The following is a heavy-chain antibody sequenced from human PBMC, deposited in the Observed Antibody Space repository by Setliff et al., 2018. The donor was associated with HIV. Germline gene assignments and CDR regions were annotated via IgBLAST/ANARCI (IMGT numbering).Heavy chain of an antibody. CDR3: ARAGLYSSSWHYYYYYMDV. CDR2: ISSTSGYI. D-gene: IGHD6-13*01. V-gene: IGHV3-21*03. J-gene: IGHJ6*03. CDR1: GFTFSDYS. Sequence: GGSLRLSCAVSGFTFSDYSMNWVRQAPGKGLEWVSSISSTSGYIYYADSVKGRFTISRDNAKNTLYLQMNSLRAEDTAVYYCARAGLYSSSWHYYYYYMDVWGKGTTVTVSS.